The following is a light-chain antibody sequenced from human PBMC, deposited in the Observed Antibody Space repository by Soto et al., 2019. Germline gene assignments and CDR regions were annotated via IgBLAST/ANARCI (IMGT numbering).Light chain of an antibody. CDR2: DAY. Sequence: EIVLTQSPGTLSLSPGERATLSCRASQSVSTYLAWYQQKPGQAPRLLIYDAYNRATGIQARFSGSGSGTDFTLIIVSLEPEDFAVYYCKQRSNWPITFGQGTRLEIK. J-gene: IGKJ5*01. CDR3: KQRSNWPIT. V-gene: IGKV3-11*01. CDR1: QSVSTY.